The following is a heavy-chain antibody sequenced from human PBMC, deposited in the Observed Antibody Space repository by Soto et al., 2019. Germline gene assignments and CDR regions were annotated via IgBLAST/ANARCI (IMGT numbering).Heavy chain of an antibody. CDR1: GFTFSSYG. D-gene: IGHD3-3*01. CDR2: IWYDGSNK. CDR3: ARNDDFWSGYRYGMDV. V-gene: IGHV3-33*01. Sequence: SLRLSCAASGFTFSSYGMHWVRQAPGKGLEWVAVIWYDGSNKYYADSVKGRFTISRDNSKYTLYLQMNSLRAEDTAVYYCARNDDFWSGYRYGMDVWGQGTTVTVSS. J-gene: IGHJ6*02.